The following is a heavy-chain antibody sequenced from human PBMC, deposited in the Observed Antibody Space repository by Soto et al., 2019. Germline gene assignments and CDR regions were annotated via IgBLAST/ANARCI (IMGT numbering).Heavy chain of an antibody. CDR3: ARANTDYGDYVGYYYYYMDV. CDR2: IYYSGST. V-gene: IGHV4-59*01. Sequence: PSETLSLTCTVSGGSISSYYWSWIRQPPGKGLEWIGYIYYSGSTNYNPSLKSRVTISVDTSKNQFSLKLSSVTAADTAVYYCARANTDYGDYVGYYYYYMDVWGKGTTVTVSS. CDR1: GGSISSYY. J-gene: IGHJ6*03. D-gene: IGHD4-17*01.